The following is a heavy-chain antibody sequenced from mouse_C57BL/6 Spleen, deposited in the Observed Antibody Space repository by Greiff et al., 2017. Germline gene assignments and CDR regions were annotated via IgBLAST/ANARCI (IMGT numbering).Heavy chain of an antibody. V-gene: IGHV5-4*01. J-gene: IGHJ2*01. CDR1: GFTFSSYA. Sequence: EVMLVESGGGLVKPGGSLKLSCAASGFTFSSYAMSWVRQTPEKRLEWVATISDGGSYTYYPDNVKGRFTISRDNAKNNLYLQMGHLKSEDTAMYYCARERIFDYWGQGTTLTVSS. CDR2: ISDGGSYT. CDR3: ARERIFDY.